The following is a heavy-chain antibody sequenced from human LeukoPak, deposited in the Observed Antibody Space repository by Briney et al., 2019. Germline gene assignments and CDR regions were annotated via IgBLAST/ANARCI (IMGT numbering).Heavy chain of an antibody. Sequence: ASVKVSCKASGYTFTSYDSNWVRQATGQGLEWMGWMNPNSGNTGYAQKFQGRVTITRNTSISTAYMELSSLRSEDTAVYYCARDSRYYDFWSGYYTGGFDYWGQGTLVTVSS. CDR2: MNPNSGNT. CDR3: ARDSRYYDFWSGYYTGGFDY. V-gene: IGHV1-8*03. CDR1: GYTFTSYD. D-gene: IGHD3-3*01. J-gene: IGHJ4*02.